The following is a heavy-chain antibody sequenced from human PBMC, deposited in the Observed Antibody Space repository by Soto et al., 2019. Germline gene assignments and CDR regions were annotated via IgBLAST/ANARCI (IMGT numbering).Heavy chain of an antibody. D-gene: IGHD3-9*01. CDR2: INDRGSI. CDR1: GGSFSGYY. V-gene: IGHV4-34*01. Sequence: QVQLQQWGAGPLRPLETLSLTCGVSGGSFSGYYWAWIRQSPGKGLEWIGEINDRGSINYNPSLKSRVSISVDTSQNHYSVDLRSVTAADTAVYYCARESHDILTGPPWVWYFDLWGRGTLVTVSS. CDR3: ARESHDILTGPPWVWYFDL. J-gene: IGHJ2*01.